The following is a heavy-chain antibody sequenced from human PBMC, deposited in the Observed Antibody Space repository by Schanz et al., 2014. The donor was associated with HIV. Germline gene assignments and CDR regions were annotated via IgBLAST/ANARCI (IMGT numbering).Heavy chain of an antibody. CDR1: RLTFSGYS. CDR3: AREASLEWLYGVDV. CDR2: ISSDGSST. J-gene: IGHJ6*02. D-gene: IGHD3-3*01. Sequence: EVQLVESGGGLVKPGGSLRLSCAGSRLTFSGYSMNWVRQAPGKGLEWVSRISSDGSSTSYADSVKGRFTISRDNAKNTLYLQTNSLRGEDTAVYYCAREASLEWLYGVDVWGQGTTVTVSS. V-gene: IGHV3-74*01.